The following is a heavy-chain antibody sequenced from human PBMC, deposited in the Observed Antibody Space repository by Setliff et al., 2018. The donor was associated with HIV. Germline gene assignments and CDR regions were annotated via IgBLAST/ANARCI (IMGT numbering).Heavy chain of an antibody. J-gene: IGHJ4*01. V-gene: IGHV4-39*07. CDR2: ISYSGRT. CDR1: GGSINNRNYY. CDR3: ARGAPYCNHGICHLFDY. Sequence: SETLSLTCTVSGGSINNRNYYWGWIRQPPGKGLEWIGSISYSGRTYYNPSLKSRLTISADMSKNQFSLKVTSVTAADSAVYYCARGAPYCNHGICHLFDYWGHGNLVTVSS. D-gene: IGHD2-8*01.